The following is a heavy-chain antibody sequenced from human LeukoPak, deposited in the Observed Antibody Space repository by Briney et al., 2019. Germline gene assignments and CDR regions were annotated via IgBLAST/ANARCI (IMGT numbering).Heavy chain of an antibody. V-gene: IGHV4-34*01. D-gene: IGHD2-21*01. Sequence: SETLSLTCAVYGGSFSGYYWSWIRQPPGKGLEWIGEINHSGSTNYNPSLKSRVTISVDTSKNQFSLKLSSVTAADTAVYYCATRQSDNWFDPWGQGTLVTVSS. J-gene: IGHJ5*02. CDR3: ATRQSDNWFDP. CDR1: GGSFSGYY. CDR2: INHSGST.